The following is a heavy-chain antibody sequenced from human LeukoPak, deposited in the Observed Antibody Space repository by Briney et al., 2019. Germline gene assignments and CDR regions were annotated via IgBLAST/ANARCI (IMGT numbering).Heavy chain of an antibody. J-gene: IGHJ4*02. V-gene: IGHV1-69*10. CDR3: ARERYSSGWYFDY. D-gene: IGHD6-19*01. CDR1: GYTFTSYD. Sequence: SVKVSCKASGYTFTSYDINWVRQATGQGLEWMGWMNPILGIANYAQKFQGRVTITADKSTSTAYMELSSLRSEDTAVYYCARERYSSGWYFDYWGQGTLVTVSS. CDR2: MNPILGIA.